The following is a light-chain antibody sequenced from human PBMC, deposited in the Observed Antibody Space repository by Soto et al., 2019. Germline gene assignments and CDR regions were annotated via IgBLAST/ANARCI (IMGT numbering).Light chain of an antibody. V-gene: IGLV3-27*01. CDR3: CSYAGSGNYWI. CDR1: VLAKKY. Sequence: SYELTQPSSVSVSPGQTARITCSGDVLAKKYARWFQQKPGQAPVLVIYKDSERPSGVSNRFSGSKSGNTASLTISGLQAEDEGDYYCCSYAGSGNYWIFGGGTQLTVL. CDR2: KDS. J-gene: IGLJ3*02.